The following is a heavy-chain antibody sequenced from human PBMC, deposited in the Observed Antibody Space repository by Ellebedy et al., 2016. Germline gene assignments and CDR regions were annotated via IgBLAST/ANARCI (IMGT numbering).Heavy chain of an antibody. CDR2: FTHDGNT. J-gene: IGHJ4*02. CDR3: ARDSTVAGSRGLDY. CDR1: GGSFSGNY. Sequence: GSLRLSCAAYGGSFSGNYWTWIRQPPGKGLEWIGEFTHDGNTNYNASLKSRVTISVHTSKNQFSLKLSSVTAADTAMYYCARDSTVAGSRGLDYWGQGTLVIVSS. D-gene: IGHD6-19*01. V-gene: IGHV4-34*01.